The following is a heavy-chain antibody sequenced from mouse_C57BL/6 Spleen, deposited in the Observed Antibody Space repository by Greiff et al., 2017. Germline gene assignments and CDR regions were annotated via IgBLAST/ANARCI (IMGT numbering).Heavy chain of an antibody. CDR3: ARDRGYPYAMDY. V-gene: IGHV5-16*01. D-gene: IGHD2-2*01. J-gene: IGHJ4*01. CDR1: GFTFSDYY. CDR2: INYDGSST. Sequence: DVKLVESEGGLVQPGSSMKLSCTASGFTFSDYYMAWVRQVPEKGLEWVANINYDGSSTYYLDSLKSRFIISRDNAKNILYLQMSSLKSEDTATYYCARDRGYPYAMDYWGQGTSVTVSS.